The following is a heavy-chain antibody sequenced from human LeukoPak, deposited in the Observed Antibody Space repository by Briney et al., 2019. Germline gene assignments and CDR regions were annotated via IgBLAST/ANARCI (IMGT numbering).Heavy chain of an antibody. CDR1: GYSFTNYW. D-gene: IGHD6-13*01. V-gene: IGHV5-51*01. CDR2: ISPDGSDT. CDR3: ARLTSSWSFDY. J-gene: IGHJ4*02. Sequence: GESLKISCKGSGYSFTNYWIGWVRQMPGKGLEWMGIISPDGSDTRYSPSFQGQVTISADKSITTAYLQWSSLKASDTTMYYCARLTSSWSFDYWGQGTLVTVSS.